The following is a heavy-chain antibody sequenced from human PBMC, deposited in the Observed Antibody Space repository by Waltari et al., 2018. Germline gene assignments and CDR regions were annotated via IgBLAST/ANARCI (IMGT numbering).Heavy chain of an antibody. CDR2: IIPILGIA. CDR1: GGTFSCYT. CDR3: ARGPSTGNLDY. V-gene: IGHV1-69*02. J-gene: IGHJ4*02. D-gene: IGHD1-1*01. Sequence: QVQLVQSGAEVKKPGSSVKVSCKASGGTFSCYTISWVRQAPGQGLEWMGRIIPILGIANYAQKFQGRVTITADKSTSTAYMELSSLRSEDTAVYYCARGPSTGNLDYWGQGTLVTVSS.